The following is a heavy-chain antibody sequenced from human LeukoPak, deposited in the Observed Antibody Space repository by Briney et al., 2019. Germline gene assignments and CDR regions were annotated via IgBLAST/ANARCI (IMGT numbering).Heavy chain of an antibody. J-gene: IGHJ4*02. Sequence: GGSLRLSCAASGFTFSSYWMHWVRQAPGKGLVWVSRINSDGSSTSYADSVKGRFTISRDNAKNTLYLQMNSLRDEDTAVYYCVRVGLLWFGEPPLDWGQGTLVTVSS. D-gene: IGHD3-10*01. CDR3: VRVGLLWFGEPPLD. CDR1: GFTFSSYW. V-gene: IGHV3-74*01. CDR2: INSDGSST.